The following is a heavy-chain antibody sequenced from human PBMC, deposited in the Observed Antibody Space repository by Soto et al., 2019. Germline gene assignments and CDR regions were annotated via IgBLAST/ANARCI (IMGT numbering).Heavy chain of an antibody. CDR2: ISYSGNT. D-gene: IGHD3-3*01. CDR3: ANQRSREAYNFIEY. CDR1: GGSIIRCY. Sequence: PWETLSLTCTVSGGSIIRCYWSWIRQPRVKGLEWIGDISYSGNTNYSPSLKSRVTISVDTSKNQVSLKLTSVTGADTAVYFCANQRSREAYNFIEYWGQGIQVTVSS. J-gene: IGHJ4*02. V-gene: IGHV4-59*08.